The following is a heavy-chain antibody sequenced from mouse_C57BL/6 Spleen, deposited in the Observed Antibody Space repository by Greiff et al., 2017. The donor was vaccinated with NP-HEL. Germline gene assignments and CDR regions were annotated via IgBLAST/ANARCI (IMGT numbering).Heavy chain of an antibody. J-gene: IGHJ1*03. CDR3: ARRATVVPYWYFDV. V-gene: IGHV1-59*01. CDR2: IDPSDSYT. Sequence: QVQLQQPGAELVRPGTSVKLSCKASGYTFTSYWLHWVKQRPGQGLEWIGVIDPSDSYTNYNQKFKGKATLTVDPSSSTAYMQLSSLTSEDSAVYYCARRATVVPYWYFDVWGTGTTVTVSS. CDR1: GYTFTSYW. D-gene: IGHD1-1*01.